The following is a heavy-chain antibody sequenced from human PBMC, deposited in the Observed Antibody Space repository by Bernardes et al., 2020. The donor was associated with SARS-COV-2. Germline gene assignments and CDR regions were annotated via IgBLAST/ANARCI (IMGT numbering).Heavy chain of an antibody. CDR2: IIPLTGVA. V-gene: IGHV1-69*04. CDR3: AKQSLRTGPLTY. D-gene: IGHD4-4*01. J-gene: IGHJ4*02. CDR1: RDTYSTFA. Sequence: VKVTCQASRDTYSTFALNWVRPPPGQGPEWMGRIIPLTGVADYAQTFQGRLSFSADDSTSTFSMELTNLKTADTAVYFCAKQSLRTGPLTYWGQGTRVTVSS.